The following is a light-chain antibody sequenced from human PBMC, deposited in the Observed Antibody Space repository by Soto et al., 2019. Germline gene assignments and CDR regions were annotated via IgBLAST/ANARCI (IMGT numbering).Light chain of an antibody. CDR2: DAS. Sequence: EIVMTQSPATLSVSPGERATLSCRASQSVNSNLAWYRQKPGQAPRLLISDASTRATGVPARFSGSGSGTEFTLTISSLQSEDSGIYYCQQYNFSPPLPFGGGTKVEIK. CDR3: QQYNFSPPLP. CDR1: QSVNSN. J-gene: IGKJ4*01. V-gene: IGKV3-15*01.